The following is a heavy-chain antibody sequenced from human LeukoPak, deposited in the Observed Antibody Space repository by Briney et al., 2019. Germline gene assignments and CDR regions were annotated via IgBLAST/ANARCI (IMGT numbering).Heavy chain of an antibody. D-gene: IGHD6-19*01. Sequence: SQTLSLTCAISGDSVSSNSAAWNWIRQSPSRGLESLGRTYYRPKWYNDYAVSMKSRITINPDTSKDQFSLQLNSVTPEDTAVYYCARDAGSGWSSFDYWGQGTLVTVSS. J-gene: IGHJ4*02. CDR2: TYYRPKWYN. V-gene: IGHV6-1*01. CDR3: ARDAGSGWSSFDY. CDR1: GDSVSSNSAA.